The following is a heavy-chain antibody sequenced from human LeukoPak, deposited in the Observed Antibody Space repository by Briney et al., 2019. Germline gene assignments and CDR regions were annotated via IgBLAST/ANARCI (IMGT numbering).Heavy chain of an antibody. CDR2: IRYDGSNK. V-gene: IGHV3-30*02. J-gene: IGHJ4*02. CDR3: AREVEHSDFWSGYSD. D-gene: IGHD3-3*01. CDR1: GFTFSSYG. Sequence: GSLRLSCAASGFTFSSYGMHWVRQAPGKGLEWVAFIRYDGSNKYYADSVKGRFTISRDNSKNTLYLQMNSLRAEDTAVYYCAREVEHSDFWSGYSDWGQGTLVTVSS.